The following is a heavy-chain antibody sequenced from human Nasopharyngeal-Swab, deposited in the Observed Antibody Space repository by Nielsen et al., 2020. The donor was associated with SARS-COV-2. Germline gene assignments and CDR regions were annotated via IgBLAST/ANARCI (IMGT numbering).Heavy chain of an antibody. CDR2: IYPVDSDT. Sequence: GESLKISCKGSGYSFTSYWIGWVRQMPGKGLEWMGIIYPVDSDTRYSPSFQGQVTISADKSISTAYLQWSSLKASDTAMYYCARQENWGSMDDAFDIWGQGTIVTVSS. V-gene: IGHV5-51*01. CDR1: GYSFTSYW. D-gene: IGHD7-27*01. J-gene: IGHJ3*02. CDR3: ARQENWGSMDDAFDI.